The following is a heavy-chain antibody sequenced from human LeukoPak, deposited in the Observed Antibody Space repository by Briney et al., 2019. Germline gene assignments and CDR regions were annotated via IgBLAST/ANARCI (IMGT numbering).Heavy chain of an antibody. V-gene: IGHV3-48*03. Sequence: PGGSLRLSCAASGFTFSSYEMNWVRQAPGKGLEWVSYISSSGSTIYYADSVKGRFTISRDNAKNSLYLQMNSLRAEDTAVYYRARAYGSGSYYIPHFDYWGQGTLVTVSS. CDR1: GFTFSSYE. J-gene: IGHJ4*02. D-gene: IGHD3-10*01. CDR3: ARAYGSGSYYIPHFDY. CDR2: ISSSGSTI.